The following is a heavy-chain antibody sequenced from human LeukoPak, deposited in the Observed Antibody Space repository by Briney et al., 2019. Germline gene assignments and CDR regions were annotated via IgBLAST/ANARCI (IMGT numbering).Heavy chain of an antibody. CDR3: ASGGVIVTYFDY. CDR2: ISSSSSYI. V-gene: IGHV3-21*01. CDR1: GFTFSSYS. D-gene: IGHD3-16*02. Sequence: GGSLRLSCAASGFTFSSYSMKWVRQAPGKGLEWVSSISSSSSYIYYADSVKGRFTISRDNAKNSLYLQMNSLRAEDTAVYYCASGGVIVTYFDYWGQGTLVTVSS. J-gene: IGHJ4*02.